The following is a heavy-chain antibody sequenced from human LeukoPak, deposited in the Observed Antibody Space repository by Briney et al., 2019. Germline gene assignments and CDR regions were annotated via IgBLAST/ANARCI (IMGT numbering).Heavy chain of an antibody. J-gene: IGHJ4*02. CDR1: GGSISSYY. V-gene: IGHV4-59*08. D-gene: IGHD5-12*01. Sequence: SETLSLTCTVSGGSISSYYWSWIRQPPGKGLEWIGYIYYSGSTNYNPSLKSRVTISVDTSKNRFSLKLSSVTAADTAVYYCARIMVATPVYFDYWGQGTLVTVSS. CDR2: IYYSGST. CDR3: ARIMVATPVYFDY.